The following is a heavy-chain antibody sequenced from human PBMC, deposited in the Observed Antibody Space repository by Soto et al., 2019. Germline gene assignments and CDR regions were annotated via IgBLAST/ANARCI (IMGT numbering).Heavy chain of an antibody. Sequence: EVQLVDSGGALVQPGESQRLSCAASGFTFSDYLMTWVRQAPGKGLEWVATIKQDGNEKYYVDSVKGRFTISRDNAKNSLYLQLSALRAEDTAVYYCAIGHWLGKWGQGTLVTVSS. V-gene: IGHV3-7*01. CDR2: IKQDGNEK. D-gene: IGHD6-19*01. CDR3: AIGHWLGK. CDR1: GFTFSDYL. J-gene: IGHJ4*02.